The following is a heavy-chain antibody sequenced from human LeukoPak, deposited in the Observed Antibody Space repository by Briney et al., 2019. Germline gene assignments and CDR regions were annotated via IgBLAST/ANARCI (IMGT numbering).Heavy chain of an antibody. CDR2: ISAYNGNT. D-gene: IGHD2-15*01. CDR3: ARDNCSGGSCYYYCGMDV. CDR1: GYTFTSYG. V-gene: IGHV1-18*01. Sequence: ASVTVSCTASGYTFTSYGISWVRQAPGQGLEWMGWISAYNGNTNYAQKLQGRVTMTTDTSTSTAYMELRSLRSDDTAVYYCARDNCSGGSCYYYCGMDVWGQGTTVTVSS. J-gene: IGHJ6*02.